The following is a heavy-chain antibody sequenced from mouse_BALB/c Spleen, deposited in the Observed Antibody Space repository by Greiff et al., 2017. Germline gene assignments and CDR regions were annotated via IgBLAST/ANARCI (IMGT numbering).Heavy chain of an antibody. D-gene: IGHD1-2*01. V-gene: IGHV2-9*02. Sequence: QVQLKESGPGLVAPSQCLSISCTVSGFSFTSYGVHWVRQPPGQGLEWLGVIWAGGSTNYYSALMSRLSISKDNSTSQVFLKMNSLQTDDTAMYYCARDTTATLYAMDDWGQGTSVTVSS. CDR2: IWAGGST. J-gene: IGHJ4*01. CDR1: GFSFTSYG. CDR3: ARDTTATLYAMDD.